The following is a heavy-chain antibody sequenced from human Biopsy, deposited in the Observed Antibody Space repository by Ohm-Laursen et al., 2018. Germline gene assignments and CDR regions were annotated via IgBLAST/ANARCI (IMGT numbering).Heavy chain of an antibody. CDR1: GGTFSNYG. J-gene: IGHJ1*01. Sequence: SVKASCKAPGGTFSNYGANWVRQAPGQGLEWLGGNIPILGTRNYAQKFQDRVTVAADTSTGTATMELRSLRSDDTAVYYCATKLTGYFHHWGQGTLVIVSS. CDR3: ATKLTGYFHH. D-gene: IGHD3-9*01. V-gene: IGHV1-69*06. CDR2: NIPILGTR.